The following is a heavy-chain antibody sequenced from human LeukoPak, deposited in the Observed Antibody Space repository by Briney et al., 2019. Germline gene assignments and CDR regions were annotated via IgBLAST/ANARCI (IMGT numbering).Heavy chain of an antibody. CDR1: GFTFNSYW. V-gene: IGHV3-74*01. Sequence: GGSLRLSCAASGFTFNSYWMHWVRHVPGKGLLWVSRINSEGSTTNYVDSAKGRFTISRDNAKNTLFLQMNSLRAEDSPVYYCAIVSFYSSAGSSPLVSLGQGAFVSVSS. J-gene: IGHJ4*02. D-gene: IGHD3-10*01. CDR3: AIVSFYSSAGSSPLVS. CDR2: INSEGSTT.